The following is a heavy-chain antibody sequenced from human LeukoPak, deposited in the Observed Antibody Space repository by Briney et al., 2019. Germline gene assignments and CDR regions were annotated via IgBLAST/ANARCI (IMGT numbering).Heavy chain of an antibody. CDR2: ISSSSSYI. J-gene: IGHJ6*03. V-gene: IGHV3-21*01. CDR3: ARNGYCSSTSCPVTYYYMDV. D-gene: IGHD2-2*01. CDR1: GFTFSSYS. Sequence: GRSLRLSCAASGFTFSSYSMNWVRQAPGKGLEWVSSISSSSSYIYYADSVKGRFTISRDNAKNSLYLQMNSLRAEDTAVYYCARNGYCSSTSCPVTYYYMDVWGKGTTVTVSS.